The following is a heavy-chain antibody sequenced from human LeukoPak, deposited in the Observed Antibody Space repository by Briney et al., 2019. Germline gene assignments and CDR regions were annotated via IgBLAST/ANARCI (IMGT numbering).Heavy chain of an antibody. CDR2: ISYDGSNK. CDR3: ARDWASIAAAASRYYYYYYYMDV. V-gene: IGHV3-30*04. D-gene: IGHD6-13*01. Sequence: RAGGSLRLSCAASGFTFSSYAMHWVRQAPGKGLEWVAVISYDGSNKYYADSVKGRFTISRDNSKNTLYLQMNSLRAEDTAVYYCARDWASIAAAASRYYYYYYYMDVWGKGTTVTVSS. J-gene: IGHJ6*03. CDR1: GFTFSSYA.